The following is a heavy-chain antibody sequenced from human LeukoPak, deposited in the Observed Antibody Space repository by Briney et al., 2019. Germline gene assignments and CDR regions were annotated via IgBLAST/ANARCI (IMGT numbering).Heavy chain of an antibody. V-gene: IGHV4-38-2*01. Sequence: SETLSLTCAVSGYSISSGYYWGWIRQPPGKGLEWIGSISPSGDTYYNPSLKSRISISVDTSKNQFSLKLSSVTAADTAFYYCARRAYSDIYFDYWGQGTLVTVSS. J-gene: IGHJ4*02. D-gene: IGHD4-11*01. CDR2: ISPSGDT. CDR1: GYSISSGYY. CDR3: ARRAYSDIYFDY.